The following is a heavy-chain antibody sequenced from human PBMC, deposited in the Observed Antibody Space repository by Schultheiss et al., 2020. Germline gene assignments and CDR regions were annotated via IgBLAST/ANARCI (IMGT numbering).Heavy chain of an antibody. D-gene: IGHD3-22*01. CDR1: VYSISSGYY. CDR3: ARSTYYYDSSGLDV. V-gene: IGHV4-38-2*01. Sequence: SETLSLTCVVSVYSISSGYYWSWIRQPPGKGLEWIGSIYHSGNTYYNPSLKSRVAISVDTSKNQFSLKLSSVTAADTAVYYCARSTYYYDSSGLDVWGQGTTVSVSS. CDR2: IYHSGNT. J-gene: IGHJ6*02.